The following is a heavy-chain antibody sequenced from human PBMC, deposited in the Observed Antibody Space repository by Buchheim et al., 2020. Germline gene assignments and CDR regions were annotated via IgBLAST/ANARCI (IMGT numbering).Heavy chain of an antibody. V-gene: IGHV3-23*01. CDR2: ISGGGDGT. Sequence: EVHLLESGGDLVQPGGSLRLSCAASGFTFSSYAMSWVRQAPGKGLEWVSTISGGGDGTYYADSVKGRLTISRDNSKNTVYLQMNSLRAEDTAIYYCAKGRRESSFWGQGTL. CDR1: GFTFSSYA. J-gene: IGHJ4*02. D-gene: IGHD1-26*01. CDR3: AKGRRESSF.